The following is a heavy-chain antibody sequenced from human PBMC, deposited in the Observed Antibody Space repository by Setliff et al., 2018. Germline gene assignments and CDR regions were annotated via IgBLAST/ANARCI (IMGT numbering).Heavy chain of an antibody. CDR1: GFTFSDYY. CDR2: ISNSGDII. Sequence: LSLSCAASGFTFSDYYMSWIRQAPGKGLEWVSYISNSGDIIYYVDSVKGRFTVSRDNAKNSLYLQMNSLGDEDTAVYYCARGGLLKGYYYYMDVWGKGTTGTVSS. D-gene: IGHD2-15*01. CDR3: ARGGLLKGYYYYMDV. J-gene: IGHJ6*03. V-gene: IGHV3-11*01.